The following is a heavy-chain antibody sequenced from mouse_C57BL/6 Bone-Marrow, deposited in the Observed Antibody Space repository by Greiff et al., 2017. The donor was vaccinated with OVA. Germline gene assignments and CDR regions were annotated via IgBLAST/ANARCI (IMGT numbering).Heavy chain of an antibody. J-gene: IGHJ2*01. V-gene: IGHV1-64*01. D-gene: IGHD2-4*01. Sequence: QVQLKQPGAELVKPGASVKLSCKASGYTFTSYWMHWVKQRPGQGLEWIGMIHPNSGSTNYNEKFKSKATLTVDKSSSTAYMQLSSLTSEDSAVYYCARGDYDEDFDYWGQGTTLTVSS. CDR3: ARGDYDEDFDY. CDR2: IHPNSGST. CDR1: GYTFTSYW.